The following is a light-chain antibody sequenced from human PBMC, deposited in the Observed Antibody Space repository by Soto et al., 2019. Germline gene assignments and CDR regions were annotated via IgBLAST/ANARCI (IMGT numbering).Light chain of an antibody. CDR3: QQYGNPPLT. J-gene: IGKJ1*01. CDR1: EIVFSSY. Sequence: DIVLTQSPGILSLSPGEPVTLSCRASEIVFSSYLAWYQQRPGQAPRLLIYGASRRASGIPDRFSGSGAGTDFTLTISRLEPEDFAVYYCQQYGNPPLTFGQGTTVEFK. CDR2: GAS. V-gene: IGKV3-20*01.